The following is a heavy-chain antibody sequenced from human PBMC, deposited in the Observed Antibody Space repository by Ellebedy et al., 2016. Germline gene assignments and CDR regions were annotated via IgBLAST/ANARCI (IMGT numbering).Heavy chain of an antibody. CDR3: ARLHGAESFRLYGQFDF. CDR1: HFPFNTYY. D-gene: IGHD3-10*01. Sequence: GESLKISXTASHFPFNTYYMSWVRQAPGKGLEWVANINQHGSEKYYVDSVKGRFTISRDNAKNSLYLQMDSLRAEDTAVYYCARLHGAESFRLYGQFDFWGEGTMVTVSS. CDR2: INQHGSEK. V-gene: IGHV3-7*01. J-gene: IGHJ3*01.